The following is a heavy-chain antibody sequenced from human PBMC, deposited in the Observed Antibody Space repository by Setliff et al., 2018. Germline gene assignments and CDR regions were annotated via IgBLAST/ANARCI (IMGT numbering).Heavy chain of an antibody. J-gene: IGHJ6*02. CDR2: IYIGGSA. CDR1: GGSISSYY. D-gene: IGHD3-22*01. CDR3: ARDYYDSSGHPPYYYYGMDV. Sequence: SETLSLTCTVSGGSISSYYWSWIRQPAGKGLEWIGHIYIGGSANYNPSLKSRVTISLDTSKNQFSLKLRSVTAADTAVYYCARDYYDSSGHPPYYYYGMDVWGQGTTVTVSS. V-gene: IGHV4-4*07.